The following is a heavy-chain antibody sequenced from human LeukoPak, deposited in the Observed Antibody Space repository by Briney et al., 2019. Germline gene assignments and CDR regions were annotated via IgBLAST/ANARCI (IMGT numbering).Heavy chain of an antibody. CDR3: ARERHYYDSSGQTEYYFDY. J-gene: IGHJ4*02. V-gene: IGHV4-61*02. CDR2: IYNSGST. D-gene: IGHD3-22*01. Sequence: SQTLSLTCTVSGGPISSGSYYWSWIRQPAGKGLEWIGRIYNSGSTNYNPSLKSRVTISVDTSKNQFSLKLSSVTAADTAVYYCARERHYYDSSGQTEYYFDYWGQGTLVTVSS. CDR1: GGPISSGSYY.